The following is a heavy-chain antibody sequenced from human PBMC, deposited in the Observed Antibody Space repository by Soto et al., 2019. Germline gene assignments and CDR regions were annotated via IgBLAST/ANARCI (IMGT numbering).Heavy chain of an antibody. D-gene: IGHD4-17*01. CDR3: ATDLRPTGDAYGDTSNTDAFDI. J-gene: IGHJ3*02. Sequence: EVQLLESGGGLVQPGGSLRLSCAASGFTFSSYAMSWVRQAPGKGLEWVSAISGSGGSTYYADSVKGRFTISRDNSKNTLYLQTNSLRAEDTAVYYCATDLRPTGDAYGDTSNTDAFDIWGQGTMVTVSS. CDR2: ISGSGGST. CDR1: GFTFSSYA. V-gene: IGHV3-23*01.